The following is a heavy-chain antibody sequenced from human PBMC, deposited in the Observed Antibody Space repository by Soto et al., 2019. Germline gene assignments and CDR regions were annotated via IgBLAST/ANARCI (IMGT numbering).Heavy chain of an antibody. D-gene: IGHD6-13*01. V-gene: IGHV4-59*01. CDR3: ARSDPYSRFSSGFAP. J-gene: IGHJ5*02. CDR1: GASISSYY. Sequence: SETLSLTCYVSGASISSYYWSWIRQPPGKGLECIGYIYRSGSTMYHPSLRSRVTISVETSKNQFSLNLRSVTAADTAIYYCARSDPYSRFSSGFAPWGQGVPVTVS. CDR2: IYRSGST.